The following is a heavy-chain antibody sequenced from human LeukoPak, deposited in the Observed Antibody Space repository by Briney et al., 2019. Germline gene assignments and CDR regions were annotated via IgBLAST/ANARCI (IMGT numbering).Heavy chain of an antibody. D-gene: IGHD3-10*01. CDR2: IYHRGST. CDR3: ARGPLPLMVRGVSGPLHFDY. J-gene: IGHJ4*02. CDR1: GYSISSGYY. V-gene: IGHV4-38-2*02. Sequence: SETLSLTCTVSGYSISSGYYWGWIRQPPAKRLEWLGSIYHRGSTYYNPSLKSRVTISVDTSKNQFSLKLSSVTAADTAVYYCARGPLPLMVRGVSGPLHFDYWGQGTLVTVSS.